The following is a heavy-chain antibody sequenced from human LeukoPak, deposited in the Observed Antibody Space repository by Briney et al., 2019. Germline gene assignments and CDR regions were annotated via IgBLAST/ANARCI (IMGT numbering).Heavy chain of an antibody. CDR3: TTDSLLWFGELLPDVY. J-gene: IGHJ4*02. CDR1: GFTFSNAW. CDR2: IKSKTDGGTT. Sequence: SGGSLRLSCAASGFTFSNAWMSWVRQAPGKGLEWVGRIKSKTDGGTTDYAAPAKGRFTISRDDPKNTLYLQMNSLKTEDTAVYYCTTDSLLWFGELLPDVYWGQGTLVTVSS. V-gene: IGHV3-15*01. D-gene: IGHD3-10*01.